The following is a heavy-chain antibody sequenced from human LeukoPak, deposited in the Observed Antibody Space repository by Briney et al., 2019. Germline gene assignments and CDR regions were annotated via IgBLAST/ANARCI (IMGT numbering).Heavy chain of an antibody. Sequence: GGSLRLSCATSGFIFSHHGMNWVRQAPGKGLEWVSGIRADAVTRYYADSVKGRFIISRDNSKNTVYLQMNSLSAEDAAVYYCVKDDGWVQYANWGQGTLVTVSS. J-gene: IGHJ4*02. V-gene: IGHV3-23*01. CDR2: IRADAVTR. D-gene: IGHD5-24*01. CDR3: VKDDGWVQYAN. CDR1: GFIFSHHG.